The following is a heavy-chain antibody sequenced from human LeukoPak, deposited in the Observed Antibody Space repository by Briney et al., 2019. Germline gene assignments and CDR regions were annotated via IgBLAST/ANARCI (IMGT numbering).Heavy chain of an antibody. Sequence: PSETLSLTCAVYGDSFSGYYRGWIRQPPGKGLEWIGSIYYSGSTYYNPSLKSRVTISVDTSKNQFSLKLSSVTAADTAVYYCARDPSNGYSSSSYYAFDIWGQGTMVTVSS. D-gene: IGHD6-13*01. CDR2: IYYSGST. CDR3: ARDPSNGYSSSSYYAFDI. CDR1: GDSFSGYY. J-gene: IGHJ3*02. V-gene: IGHV4-39*07.